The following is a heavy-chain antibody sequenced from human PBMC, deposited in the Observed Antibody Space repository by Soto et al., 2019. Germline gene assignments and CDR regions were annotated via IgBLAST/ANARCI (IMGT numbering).Heavy chain of an antibody. CDR3: AKREVTGTPAHYYGMDV. J-gene: IGHJ6*02. CDR1: GFTFSSYA. Sequence: EVQLLESGGGLVQPGGSLRLSCAASGFTFSSYAMSWVRQAPGKGLEWVSAISGSGGSTYYADSVKGRFTISRDNSKNTLYLQMNSLRAEDTAVYYCAKREVTGTPAHYYGMDVWGQGTTVTVSS. CDR2: ISGSGGST. D-gene: IGHD1-20*01. V-gene: IGHV3-23*01.